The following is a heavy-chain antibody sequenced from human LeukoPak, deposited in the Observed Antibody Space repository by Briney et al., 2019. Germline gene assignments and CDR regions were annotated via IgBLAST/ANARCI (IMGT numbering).Heavy chain of an antibody. J-gene: IGHJ6*03. CDR1: GGSISSSS. Sequence: SETLSLTCPVSGGSISSSSWTWIRQPPGKGLEWIGYISFTGSNKYNPPLDSRVTISVNTSKNEFSLRFSSVSAADTAVYYCARAGCSSTSCYLGYYMDVWGKGTAVIVSS. V-gene: IGHV4-59*01. D-gene: IGHD2-2*01. CDR3: ARAGCSSTSCYLGYYMDV. CDR2: ISFTGSN.